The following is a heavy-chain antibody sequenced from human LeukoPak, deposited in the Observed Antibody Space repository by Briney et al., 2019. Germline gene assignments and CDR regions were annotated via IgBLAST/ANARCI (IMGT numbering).Heavy chain of an antibody. D-gene: IGHD6-6*01. Sequence: GGSLRLSCAAPGFTFNIYALTWVRQAPGQGPEWVSSISDTGGNTYYADSVRGRFIISRDNSKNTVFLQMNSLRVDDTALYYCAKFLADYSTSSWFDAWGQGTLVTVSS. CDR2: ISDTGGNT. V-gene: IGHV3-23*01. J-gene: IGHJ5*02. CDR3: AKFLADYSTSSWFDA. CDR1: GFTFNIYA.